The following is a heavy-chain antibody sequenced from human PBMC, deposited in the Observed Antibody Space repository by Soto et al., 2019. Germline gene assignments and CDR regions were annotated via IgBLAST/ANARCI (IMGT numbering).Heavy chain of an antibody. V-gene: IGHV3-53*01. Sequence: EVRLEESGGGLIQPGGSLRLSCTAYGLGVRNNYMSWVRQAPGMGLEWVSVIYNDGTTYYADSVKGRFTLSRDTSKKTLSLQMDSLRAEDTAVYYCVRPLPSGRNYGMDVWGQGTTVTVSS. D-gene: IGHD3-10*01. CDR2: IYNDGTT. CDR3: VRPLPSGRNYGMDV. J-gene: IGHJ6*02. CDR1: GLGVRNNY.